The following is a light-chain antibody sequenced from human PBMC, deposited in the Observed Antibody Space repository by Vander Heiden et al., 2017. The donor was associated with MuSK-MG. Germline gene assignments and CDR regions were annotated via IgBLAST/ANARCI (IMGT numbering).Light chain of an antibody. J-gene: IGLJ2*01. CDR1: RSNIGSGYD. Sequence: QSVPTQPPSVSGAPGQRFTISCAGSRSNIGSGYDVHWYQQLPGAAPKLLIYGNTIRPSGVPDRFSGSKSGTSSSLAITGLQAEDEADYYCQSYDSSLSGSLFGGGTKLTVL. V-gene: IGLV1-40*01. CDR2: GNT. CDR3: QSYDSSLSGSL.